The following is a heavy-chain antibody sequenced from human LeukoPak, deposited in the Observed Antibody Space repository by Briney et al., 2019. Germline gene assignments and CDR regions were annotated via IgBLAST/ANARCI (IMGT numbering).Heavy chain of an antibody. CDR1: GFTFDDYG. Sequence: GGSLRLSCSASGFTFDDYGMTWVRQAPGKGLEWVSGINWKGDTTGYADSVKGRFTISGDNAKNSLYLEMNSLTAEDTAFYYCARDMGSRGSQFLLIYWGQGTLVTVSS. CDR3: ARDMGSRGSQFLLIY. J-gene: IGHJ4*02. CDR2: INWKGDTT. D-gene: IGHD3-16*01. V-gene: IGHV3-20*04.